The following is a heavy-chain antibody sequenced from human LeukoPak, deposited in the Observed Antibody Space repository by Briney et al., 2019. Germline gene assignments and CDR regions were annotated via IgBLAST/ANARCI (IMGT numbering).Heavy chain of an antibody. Sequence: PGGSLRPSCAASGFTFSSYSMNWVRQAPGKGLEWVSSISSSSSYIYYADSVKGRFTISRDNAKNSLYLQMNSLRAEDTALYYCARTYSSSWNPSDYWGQGTLVTVSS. D-gene: IGHD6-13*01. V-gene: IGHV3-21*04. CDR3: ARTYSSSWNPSDY. CDR1: GFTFSSYS. CDR2: ISSSSSYI. J-gene: IGHJ4*02.